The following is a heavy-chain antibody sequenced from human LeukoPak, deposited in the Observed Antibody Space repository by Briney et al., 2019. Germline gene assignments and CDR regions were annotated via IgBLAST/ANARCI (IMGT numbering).Heavy chain of an antibody. Sequence: PSETLSLTCAVYGGSLSDYYWSWIRQPPGKGLEWIGEINHSGSTNYNPSLKSRVSISVDTSKNQFSLKLSSVTAADTAVYYCARKRKGAYDFDYWGQGTLVTVSS. V-gene: IGHV4-34*01. CDR1: GGSLSDYY. CDR2: INHSGST. CDR3: ARKRKGAYDFDY. D-gene: IGHD3-16*01. J-gene: IGHJ4*02.